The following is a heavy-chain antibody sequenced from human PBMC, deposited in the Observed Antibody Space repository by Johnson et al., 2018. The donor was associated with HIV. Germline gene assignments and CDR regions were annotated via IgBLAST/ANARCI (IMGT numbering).Heavy chain of an antibody. CDR2: IKSKTDGGTT. CDR3: TTDRVGSGSHDAFDI. D-gene: IGHD1-26*01. CDR1: RFTFSNAW. V-gene: IGHV3-15*01. Sequence: VQLVESGGGLVKPGGSLRLSCAASRFTFSNAWMSWVRQAPGKGLEWVGRIKSKTDGGTTDYAAPVKGRFTISRDDSKNTLYLQMNSLKTEDTAVYYCTTDRVGSGSHDAFDIWGQGTVVTLSS. J-gene: IGHJ3*02.